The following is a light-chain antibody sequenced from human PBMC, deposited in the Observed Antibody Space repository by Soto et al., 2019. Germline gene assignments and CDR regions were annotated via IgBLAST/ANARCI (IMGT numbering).Light chain of an antibody. Sequence: QPALTQPRSVSGSPGQSVTISCTGTSSDVGGYNYVSWYQQHPGKAPKLMIYDVSKRPSGVPDRFSGSKSGNTASLTISGLQAEGEADYYCCSYAGSYTYVFGTGTKVTVL. CDR1: SSDVGGYNY. CDR2: DVS. J-gene: IGLJ1*01. CDR3: CSYAGSYTYV. V-gene: IGLV2-11*01.